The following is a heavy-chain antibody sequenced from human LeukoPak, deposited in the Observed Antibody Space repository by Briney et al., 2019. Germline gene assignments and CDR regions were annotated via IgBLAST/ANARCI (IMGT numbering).Heavy chain of an antibody. CDR2: LYHSGAA. Sequence: SETLSLTCTVSGDSISNYYWTWIRQTPGKGLEWIGNLYHSGAADYNPSLKTRVTTSVDTSKDQFSLSLRSSTAADTAVYFCARLGKTYYMDVWGTGTTVTVSS. CDR3: ARLGKTYYMDV. J-gene: IGHJ6*03. D-gene: IGHD1/OR15-1a*01. V-gene: IGHV4-59*08. CDR1: GDSISNYY.